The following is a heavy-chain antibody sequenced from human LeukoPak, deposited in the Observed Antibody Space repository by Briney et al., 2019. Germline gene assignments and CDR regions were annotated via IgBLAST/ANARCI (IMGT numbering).Heavy chain of an antibody. Sequence: PSETLSLTCEVSGDSLSSGGYSWSWIRQPPGKGLEWIGYIRYSGSTYYNPSLKSRLTMSVEASKTQFSLRLSSVTAADTAVYYCAREYYDFWSGYGPQGAFDIWGQGTMVTVSS. J-gene: IGHJ3*02. V-gene: IGHV4-30-4*07. CDR3: AREYYDFWSGYGPQGAFDI. CDR1: GDSLSSGGYS. CDR2: IRYSGST. D-gene: IGHD3-3*01.